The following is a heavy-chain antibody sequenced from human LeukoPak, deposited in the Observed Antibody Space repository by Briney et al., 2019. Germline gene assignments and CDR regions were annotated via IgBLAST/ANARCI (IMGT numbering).Heavy chain of an antibody. D-gene: IGHD3-10*01. CDR2: IYYSGST. CDR1: GGSISSYY. V-gene: IGHV4-59*08. CDR3: ASVRRGFGESSKYYSYYYMDV. Sequence: SQTLSLTCTVSGGSISSYYWSWIRQPPGKGLEWIGYIYYSGSTNYNPSLKSRVTISVDTSKNQLSLKLSAVTAADTAVYYCASVRRGFGESSKYYSYYYMDVWGNGTTVPIS. J-gene: IGHJ6*03.